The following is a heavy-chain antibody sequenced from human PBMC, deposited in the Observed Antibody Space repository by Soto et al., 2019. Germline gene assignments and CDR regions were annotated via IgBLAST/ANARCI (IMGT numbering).Heavy chain of an antibody. CDR1: GFTFSSYA. V-gene: IGHV3-23*01. CDR2: ISGSGGST. D-gene: IGHD2-15*01. J-gene: IGHJ4*02. Sequence: PGGSLRLSCAASGFTFSSYAMSWVRQAPGKGLEWVSAISGSGGSTYYADSVKGRFTISRDNSKNTLYLQMNSLRAEDTAVYYCAKDYHNIDIVVVVVTTFFDYWGQGTLVTVSS. CDR3: AKDYHNIDIVVVVVTTFFDY.